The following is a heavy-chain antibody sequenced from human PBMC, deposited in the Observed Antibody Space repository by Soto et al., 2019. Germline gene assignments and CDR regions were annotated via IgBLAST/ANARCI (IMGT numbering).Heavy chain of an antibody. J-gene: IGHJ5*02. CDR1: GYTFTSYG. CDR3: ARGHSVNTWFAP. V-gene: IGHV1-18*01. Sequence: ASVKVSCKASGYTFTSYGISWVRQAPGQGLEWMGWITPYSGNTSYAQKLQGRVTMTRNTSTSTAYMELSSLRSEDTAVYYCARGHSVNTWFAPWGQGTLVTVSS. CDR2: ITPYSGNT.